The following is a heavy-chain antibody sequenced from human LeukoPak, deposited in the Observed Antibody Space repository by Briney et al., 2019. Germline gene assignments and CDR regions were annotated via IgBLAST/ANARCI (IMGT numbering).Heavy chain of an antibody. D-gene: IGHD1-14*01. Sequence: SETLSLTCTVSGGSISSYYWSWIRQPAGKGLEWVGRIYTSGSTNYNPSLKSRVTMSVDTSKNQFSLKLSSVTAADTAVYYCASSPDRWDRWYFDLWGRGTLVTVSS. CDR1: GGSISSYY. CDR3: ASSPDRWDRWYFDL. J-gene: IGHJ2*01. V-gene: IGHV4-4*07. CDR2: IYTSGST.